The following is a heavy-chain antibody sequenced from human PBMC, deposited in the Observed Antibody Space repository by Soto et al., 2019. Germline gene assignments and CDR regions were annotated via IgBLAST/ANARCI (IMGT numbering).Heavy chain of an antibody. V-gene: IGHV3-30-3*01. CDR3: ARRGPDSSGYYYFDY. J-gene: IGHJ4*02. Sequence: VQLVESGGGLVQPGRSLRLSCAASGLTFSNYAMHWVRQAPGKGQEWVAVVSYDGSNKYYADSVKGRFTISRDNSKNTLYLQMNSLRAEDTAVYYCARRGPDSSGYYYFDYWGQGTLVTVSS. D-gene: IGHD3-22*01. CDR2: VSYDGSNK. CDR1: GLTFSNYA.